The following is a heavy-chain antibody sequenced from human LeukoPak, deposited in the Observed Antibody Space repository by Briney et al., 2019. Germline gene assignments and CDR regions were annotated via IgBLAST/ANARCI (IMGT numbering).Heavy chain of an antibody. CDR3: AVVVVPAAILGWFDP. CDR1: GGSFSGYY. CDR2: INHSGST. V-gene: IGHV4-34*01. J-gene: IGHJ5*02. Sequence: SETLSLTCAVYGGSFSGYYWSWIRQPPGKGLEWIGEINHSGSTNYNPSLKSRVTISVDTSKNQFPLKLSSVTAADTAVYYCAVVVVPAAILGWFDPWGQGTLVTVSS. D-gene: IGHD2-2*02.